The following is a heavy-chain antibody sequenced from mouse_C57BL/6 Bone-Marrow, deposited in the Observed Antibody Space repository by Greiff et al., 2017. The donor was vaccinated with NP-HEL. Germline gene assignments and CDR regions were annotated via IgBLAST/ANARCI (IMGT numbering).Heavy chain of an antibody. CDR3: ARSGYTPFAY. J-gene: IGHJ3*01. Sequence: VKLVESGAELARPGASVKLSCKASGYTFTSYGISWVKQRTGQGLEWIGEIYPRSGNTYYNEKFKGKATLTADKSSSTSYMELRSLTSEDSAVYFCARSGYTPFAYWGQGTLVTVSA. V-gene: IGHV1-81*01. CDR1: GYTFTSYG. CDR2: IYPRSGNT. D-gene: IGHD3-1*01.